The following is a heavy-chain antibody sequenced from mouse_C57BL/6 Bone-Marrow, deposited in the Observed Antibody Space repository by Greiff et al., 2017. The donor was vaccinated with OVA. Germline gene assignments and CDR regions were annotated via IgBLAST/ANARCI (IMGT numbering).Heavy chain of an antibody. V-gene: IGHV10-1*01. Sequence: EVKLMESGGGLVQPKGSLKLSCAASGFSFNTYAMNWVRQAPGKGLEWVARIRSKSNNYATYYADSVKDRFTISRDDSESMLYLQMNNLKTEDTAMYYCVTDYYGSSYWGQGTTLTVSS. CDR1: GFSFNTYA. J-gene: IGHJ2*01. CDR3: VTDYYGSSY. CDR2: IRSKSNNYAT. D-gene: IGHD1-1*01.